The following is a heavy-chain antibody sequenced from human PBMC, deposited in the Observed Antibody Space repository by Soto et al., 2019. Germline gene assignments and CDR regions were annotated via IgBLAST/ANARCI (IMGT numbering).Heavy chain of an antibody. CDR2: INHSGST. CDR1: GGSFSGYY. J-gene: IGHJ4*02. D-gene: IGHD6-13*01. Sequence: QVQLQQWGAGLLKPSETLSLTCAVYGGSFSGYYWSWIRQPPGKGLEWIGEINHSGSTNYNPSLKSRVTISVDTSKNQFSLKLSSVTAADTAVYYCAGMGIAAAGINFDYWGQGTLVTVFS. V-gene: IGHV4-34*01. CDR3: AGMGIAAAGINFDY.